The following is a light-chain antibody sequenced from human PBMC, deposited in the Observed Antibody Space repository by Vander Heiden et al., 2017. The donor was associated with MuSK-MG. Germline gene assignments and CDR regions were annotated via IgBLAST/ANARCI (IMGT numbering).Light chain of an antibody. J-gene: IGKJ4*01. CDR1: QSVSSSY. V-gene: IGKV3-20*01. Sequence: EIVLTQSPGTLSLSPGERATLSCRASQSVSSSYLAWYQQKPGQAPRRLIYGASSRATGIPDRFSGSGSGTDFTLTISRREPEDFAVYYCQQHGSSPLLTFGGGTKVEIK. CDR2: GAS. CDR3: QQHGSSPLLT.